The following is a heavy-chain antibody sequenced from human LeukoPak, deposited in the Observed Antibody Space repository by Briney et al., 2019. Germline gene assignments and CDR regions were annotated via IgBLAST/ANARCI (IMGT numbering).Heavy chain of an antibody. D-gene: IGHD3-22*01. CDR1: GFTFSSYS. CDR2: ISSSSSYI. Sequence: PGGSLRLSCAASGFTFSSYSMNWVRQAPGKGLEWVSSISSSSSYIYYADSVKGRFTISRDNAKNSLYLQMNSLRAEDTAVYYCARGLGGYYYDSSGYLPRNLYYFDYWGQGTLVTVSS. CDR3: ARGLGGYYYDSSGYLPRNLYYFDY. J-gene: IGHJ4*02. V-gene: IGHV3-21*01.